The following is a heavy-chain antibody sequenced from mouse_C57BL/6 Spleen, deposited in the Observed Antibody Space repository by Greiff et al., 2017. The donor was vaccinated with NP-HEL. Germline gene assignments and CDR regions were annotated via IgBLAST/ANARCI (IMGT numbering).Heavy chain of an antibody. CDR1: GYTFTDYE. J-gene: IGHJ4*01. CDR3: TYGSSYEYYAMDY. CDR2: IDPETGGT. V-gene: IGHV1-15*01. D-gene: IGHD1-1*01. Sequence: VQLQQSGAELVRPGASVTLSCKASGYTFTDYEMHWVKQTPVHGLEWIGAIDPETGGTAYNQKFKGKAILTADKSSSTAYMELRSLTSEDSAVYYCTYGSSYEYYAMDYWGQGTSVTVSS.